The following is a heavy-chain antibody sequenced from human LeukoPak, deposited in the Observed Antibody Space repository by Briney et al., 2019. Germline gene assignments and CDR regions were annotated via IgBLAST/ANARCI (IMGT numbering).Heavy chain of an antibody. D-gene: IGHD2-15*01. J-gene: IGHJ6*02. CDR3: ARDWAAGGMDV. Sequence: GGSLRLSCAASGFTFSSYSMNWVRQAPGKGLEWVSYISSSSSTIYYADSVKGRFTISRDNAKNSLYLQMNSLRAEDTAVYYCARDWAAGGMDVWGQGTTVTVSS. CDR2: ISSSSSTI. V-gene: IGHV3-48*04. CDR1: GFTFSSYS.